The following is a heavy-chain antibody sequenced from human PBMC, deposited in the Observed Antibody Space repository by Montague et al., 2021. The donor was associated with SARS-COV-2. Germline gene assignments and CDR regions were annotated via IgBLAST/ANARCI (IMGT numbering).Heavy chain of an antibody. CDR1: SGSIISSGHY. CDR3: ARGMIRGVTTPFDY. Sequence: SETLSLTCSVSSGSIISSGHYWGWIRQLPGKELEWIGNIYYSGTTYYNPSLQSRVTMSVDTSKNHLSLRLSSVTAADTALYFCARGMIRGVTTPFDYWGQGSQVTVSS. CDR2: IYYSGTT. V-gene: IGHV4-39*02. D-gene: IGHD3-10*01. J-gene: IGHJ4*02.